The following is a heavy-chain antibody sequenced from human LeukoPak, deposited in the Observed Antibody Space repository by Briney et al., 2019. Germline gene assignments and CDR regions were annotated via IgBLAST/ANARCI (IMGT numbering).Heavy chain of an antibody. D-gene: IGHD3-3*01. CDR2: ISPRSDYT. CDR3: ANPPLRSLAESYGMDV. CDR1: GFTFSNFA. Sequence: PGGSLRLSCAASGFTFSNFAMSWVRQAPGKGLEWASSISPRSDYTYYADSVKGRFTISRDNSKNTLYLQMNTLRAEDTAIYYCANPPLRSLAESYGMDVWGPGTTVTVSS. V-gene: IGHV3-23*01. J-gene: IGHJ6*02.